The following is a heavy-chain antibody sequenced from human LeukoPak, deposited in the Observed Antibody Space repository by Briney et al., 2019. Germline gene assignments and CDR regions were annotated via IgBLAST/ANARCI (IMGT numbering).Heavy chain of an antibody. CDR3: ATDLKSQWELTD. D-gene: IGHD1-26*01. J-gene: IGHJ4*02. CDR2: INPNSGGT. V-gene: IGHV1-2*02. Sequence: GASVKVSCKASGYTFTGYYMHWVRQAPGQGLEWMGWINPNSGGTNYAQKFQGRVTMTRDTSISTAYMELSSLRSEDTAVYYCATDLKSQWELTDWGQGTLVTVSS. CDR1: GYTFTGYY.